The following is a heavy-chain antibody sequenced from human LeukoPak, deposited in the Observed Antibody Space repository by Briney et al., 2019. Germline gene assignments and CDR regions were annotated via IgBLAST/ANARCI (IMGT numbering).Heavy chain of an antibody. CDR3: ARVNSGWWLLAD. D-gene: IGHD6-13*01. CDR2: ICDKGHT. V-gene: IGHV4-59*12. Sequence: SETLSLTCTFSGGSFSPAHWSWIRQPPGKGLEWIGVICDKGHTDYNPSLKSRVTISVDTSKNQFSLKLSSVTAADTAVYYCARVNSGWWLLADWGQGTLVTVSS. CDR1: GGSFSPAH. J-gene: IGHJ4*02.